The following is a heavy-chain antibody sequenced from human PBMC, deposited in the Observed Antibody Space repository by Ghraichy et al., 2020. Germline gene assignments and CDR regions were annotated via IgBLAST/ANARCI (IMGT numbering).Heavy chain of an antibody. J-gene: IGHJ4*02. CDR3: ARGDLWSGYSGTDFDY. V-gene: IGHV3-7*01. D-gene: IGHD3-3*01. CDR2: IKQDGSEK. CDR1: GFTFSSYW. Sequence: GGSLRLSCAASGFTFSSYWMSWVRQAPGKGLEWVANIKQDGSEKYYVDSVKGRFTISRDNAKNSLYLQMNSLRAEDTAVYYCARGDLWSGYSGTDFDYWGQGTLVTVSS.